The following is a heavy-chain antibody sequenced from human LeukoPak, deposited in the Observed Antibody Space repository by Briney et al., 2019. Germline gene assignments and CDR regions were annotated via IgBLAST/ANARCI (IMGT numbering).Heavy chain of an antibody. CDR3: AKDRLAAAGTQPPLYYFDY. D-gene: IGHD6-13*01. Sequence: GGSLSLSCGGSGFTFSDSAMTWVRQAPGKGLEWVSGISANGGSTYYADSVKGRFTISRDNSKNTLYLQMNSLRAEDTAVYYCAKDRLAAAGTQPPLYYFDYWGQGTLVTVSS. V-gene: IGHV3-23*01. CDR1: GFTFSDSA. J-gene: IGHJ4*02. CDR2: ISANGGST.